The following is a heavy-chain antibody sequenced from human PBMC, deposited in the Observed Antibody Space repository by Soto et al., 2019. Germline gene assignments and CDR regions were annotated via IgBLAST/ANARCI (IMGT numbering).Heavy chain of an antibody. J-gene: IGHJ5*02. V-gene: IGHV4-31*03. CDR2: IYYSGSA. CDR3: ARVGLWLGTWFVP. D-gene: IGHD6-19*01. Sequence: QVQLQESGPGLVKPSQTLSLTCTVSGGSISSGDYYWSWIRQHPGKGLEWIGYIYYSGSAYYNPSLKSRVTRSGDTSKNQFSLKLSSVTAADTAVYYCARVGLWLGTWFVPWGLGTLVTVSS. CDR1: GGSISSGDYY.